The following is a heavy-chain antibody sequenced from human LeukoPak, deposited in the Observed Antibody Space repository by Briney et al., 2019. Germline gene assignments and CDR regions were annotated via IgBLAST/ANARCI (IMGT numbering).Heavy chain of an antibody. J-gene: IGHJ6*03. Sequence: ASVKVSCKASGYTFTSYGISWVRQAPGQGLEWMGWISAYNGNTNYAQKPQGRVTMTTDTSTSTAYMELRSLRSDDTAVYYCARDRAPVVAATLYYYYMDVWGKGTTVTVSS. CDR1: GYTFTSYG. V-gene: IGHV1-18*01. CDR2: ISAYNGNT. D-gene: IGHD2-15*01. CDR3: ARDRAPVVAATLYYYYMDV.